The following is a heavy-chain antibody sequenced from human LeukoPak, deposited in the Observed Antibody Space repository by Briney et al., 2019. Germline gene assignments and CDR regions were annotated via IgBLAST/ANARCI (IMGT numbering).Heavy chain of an antibody. J-gene: IGHJ4*02. CDR2: INPHSGGT. CDR1: GYTFTDYY. Sequence: ASVKVSCKASGYTFTDYYMHWGGQAPGQRLEWMGWINPHSGGTNYAQKFQGRVTMTRDTSISTVYMEVSSLRSDDTAVYYCARDSSYSSSLYYFEYWAQGTLVTVSS. CDR3: ARDSSYSSSLYYFEY. D-gene: IGHD6-6*01. V-gene: IGHV1-2*02.